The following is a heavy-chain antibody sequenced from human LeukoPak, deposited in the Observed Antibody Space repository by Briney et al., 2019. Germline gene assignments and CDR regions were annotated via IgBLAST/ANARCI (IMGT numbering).Heavy chain of an antibody. V-gene: IGHV3-9*01. Sequence: PGRSLRLSCAASGFTVEHYAMHWVRQAPGRGLEWVSGISWDSGNIGYADSVKGRFTISRDNAKNSLYLQMNSLRPEDTALYYCAKALYGSGSYHNYAFEYWGQGTLVTVSS. CDR2: ISWDSGNI. CDR3: AKALYGSGSYHNYAFEY. D-gene: IGHD3-10*01. J-gene: IGHJ4*02. CDR1: GFTVEHYA.